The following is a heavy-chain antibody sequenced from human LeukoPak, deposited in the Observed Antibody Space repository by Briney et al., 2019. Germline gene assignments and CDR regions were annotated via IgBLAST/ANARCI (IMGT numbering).Heavy chain of an antibody. CDR1: GGSCDDYY. D-gene: IGHD5-24*01. Sequence: SETLSLTCAVHGGSCDDYYCSWIRQPPGKGLEWIGEIHPHGIFYHNPSLTSRVTISIDTSKSQFSLRLTSVAAADTAFYYCARGRDRSKAGDLWGQGSLVIVSS. J-gene: IGHJ5*02. CDR2: IHPHGIF. V-gene: IGHV4-34*01. CDR3: ARGRDRSKAGDL.